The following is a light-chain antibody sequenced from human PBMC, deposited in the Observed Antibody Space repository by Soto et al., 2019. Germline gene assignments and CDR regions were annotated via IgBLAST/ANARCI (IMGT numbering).Light chain of an antibody. Sequence: EVVLTQSPATLSLSPGESATLSCRASQSISTFLAWYQQKPGQVPRLLIYDASNRATGIPARFSGSGSGTDFTLTISSLEPEDFALYYCQQCANWPPKWTFGQGTKVEIK. V-gene: IGKV3-11*01. CDR1: QSISTF. CDR3: QQCANWPPKWT. CDR2: DAS. J-gene: IGKJ1*01.